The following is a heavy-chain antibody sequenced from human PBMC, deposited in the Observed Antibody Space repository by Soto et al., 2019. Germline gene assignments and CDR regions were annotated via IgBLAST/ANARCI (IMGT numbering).Heavy chain of an antibody. D-gene: IGHD3-16*01. V-gene: IGHV4-59*08. J-gene: IGHJ4*02. CDR1: GGSISSYY. Sequence: QVQLQESGPGLVKPSETLSLTCTVSGGSISSYYWSWIRQPPGKGLEWIGYIYYSGSTNYNPSLKSRVTISVDTSKNQFSLKLSSVTAADTAVYYCARRYGGAIDCWGQGTLVTVSS. CDR3: ARRYGGAIDC. CDR2: IYYSGST.